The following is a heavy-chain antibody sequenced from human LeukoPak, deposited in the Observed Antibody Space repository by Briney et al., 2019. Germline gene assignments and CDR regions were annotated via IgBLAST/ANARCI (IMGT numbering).Heavy chain of an antibody. J-gene: IGHJ4*02. CDR2: TSSDLDAK. Sequence: GGSLRLSCAASGFTFRNYVIHWVRQAPGKGLEWVAVTSSDLDAKLYADSVKGRFTISRDNSRSNLYLQMNSLRPEDTAIYYCAREGYYGSGSPPSLYFDYWGQGTLVTVSS. CDR3: AREGYYGSGSPPSLYFDY. V-gene: IGHV3-30-3*01. CDR1: GFTFRNYV. D-gene: IGHD3-10*01.